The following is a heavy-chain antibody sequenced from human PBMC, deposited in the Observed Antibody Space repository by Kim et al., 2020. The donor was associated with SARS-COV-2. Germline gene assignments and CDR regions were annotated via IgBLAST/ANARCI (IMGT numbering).Heavy chain of an antibody. J-gene: IGHJ4*02. Sequence: LKSRVTISVDTAKNQFSLKLISVTAADTAVYYCARELCSSTSCYRGLFDYWGQGTLVTVSS. CDR3: ARELCSSTSCYRGLFDY. D-gene: IGHD2-2*02. V-gene: IGHV4-59*01.